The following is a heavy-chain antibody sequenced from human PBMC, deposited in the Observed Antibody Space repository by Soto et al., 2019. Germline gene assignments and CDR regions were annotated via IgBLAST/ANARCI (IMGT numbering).Heavy chain of an antibody. J-gene: IGHJ6*02. CDR1: GGSISSGGYS. CDR3: ARAPPGPAPRWGV. Sequence: SETLSLTCTVSGGSISSGGYSWGWIRQTPGKGLEWIGYIYPTGKTYYNPSLENRATLSIDTSQNQFSLQLTSVTAADTAVYYCARAPPGPAPRWGVWGHGTTVTVSS. CDR2: IYPTGKT. V-gene: IGHV4-30-2*01. D-gene: IGHD3-16*01.